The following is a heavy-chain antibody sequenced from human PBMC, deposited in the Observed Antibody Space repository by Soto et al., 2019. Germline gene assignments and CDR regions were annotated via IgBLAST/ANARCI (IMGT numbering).Heavy chain of an antibody. V-gene: IGHV4-4*02. Sequence: QVQLQESGPGLVKPSGTLSLTCAVSGGSISSSNWWSWVRQPPGKGLEWIGEIYHSGNTNYNPSLKVRVTVAVDKSRNQFSLKLSSVTAANTAVYYCASRWGEGRVDYWGQGTLVTVSS. CDR3: ASRWGEGRVDY. CDR2: IYHSGNT. CDR1: GGSISSSNW. J-gene: IGHJ4*02. D-gene: IGHD3-10*01.